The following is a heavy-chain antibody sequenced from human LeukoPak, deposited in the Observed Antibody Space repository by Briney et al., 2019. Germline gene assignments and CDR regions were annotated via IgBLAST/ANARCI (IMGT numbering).Heavy chain of an antibody. CDR1: GFTFSSYG. CDR2: ISASGDST. J-gene: IGHJ3*02. D-gene: IGHD3-10*01. Sequence: GGSLRLSCAASGFTFSSYGMSWVRQAPGKGLEWVSGISASGDSTYYADSVKGRFTISRDNSKNTLYLQMNSLRAEDTAVYYCAKSMIRGVNDAFDIWGQGTMVTVSS. V-gene: IGHV3-23*01. CDR3: AKSMIRGVNDAFDI.